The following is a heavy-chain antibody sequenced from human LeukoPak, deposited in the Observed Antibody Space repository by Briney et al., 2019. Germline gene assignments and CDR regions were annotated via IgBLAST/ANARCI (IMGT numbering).Heavy chain of an antibody. CDR3: ATIAVAGKKGVDY. V-gene: IGHV4-34*01. Sequence: SETLSLTCAVYGGSFSGYYWSWIRQPPGKGLEWIGEINHSGSTNYNPSLKSRVTISVDTSKNQFSLKLSSVTAADTAVYYCATIAVAGKKGVDYWGQGTLVTVSS. J-gene: IGHJ4*02. D-gene: IGHD6-19*01. CDR2: INHSGST. CDR1: GGSFSGYY.